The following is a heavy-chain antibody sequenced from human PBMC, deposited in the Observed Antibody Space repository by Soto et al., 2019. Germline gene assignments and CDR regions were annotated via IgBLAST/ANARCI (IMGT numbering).Heavy chain of an antibody. Sequence: GASVKVSCKASGYTFTSYYMHWVRQAPGQGLEWMGIINPSGGSTSYAQKFQGRVTMTRDTSTSTVYMELSSLRSEDTAVYYCARAAYCGGDCYANWLDPWGQGTLVTVSS. D-gene: IGHD2-21*02. CDR3: ARAAYCGGDCYANWLDP. CDR1: GYTFTSYY. J-gene: IGHJ5*02. CDR2: INPSGGST. V-gene: IGHV1-46*01.